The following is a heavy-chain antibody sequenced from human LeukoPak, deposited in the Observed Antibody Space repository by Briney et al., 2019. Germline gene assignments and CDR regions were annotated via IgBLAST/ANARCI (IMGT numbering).Heavy chain of an antibody. V-gene: IGHV1-2*02. J-gene: IGHJ6*03. CDR2: INPNSGGT. CDR3: ARGLDYYYMDV. Sequence: ASVKVSCKASGYTFTGYYMHWVRQAPGQGLEWMGWINPNSGGTNYARKFQGRVTMTRDTSISTAYMELSRLRSDDTAVYYCARGLDYYYMDVWGKGTTVTVSS. CDR1: GYTFTGYY. D-gene: IGHD2-21*01.